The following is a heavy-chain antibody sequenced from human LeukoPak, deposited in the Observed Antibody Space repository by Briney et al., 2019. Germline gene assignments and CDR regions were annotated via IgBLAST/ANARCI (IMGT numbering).Heavy chain of an antibody. D-gene: IGHD6-13*01. V-gene: IGHV3-23*01. J-gene: IGHJ4*02. Sequence: PGGSLRLSCGASGFTFTSYAMTWVRQAPGKGLEWVSAISGSGGYTYYADSVRGRFAISGDNSKNTLYLEMNSLKVEDTAIYYCARSFSSRFSSPRRPYYFDYWGQGTLVTVSS. CDR1: GFTFTSYA. CDR2: ISGSGGYT. CDR3: ARSFSSRFSSPRRPYYFDY.